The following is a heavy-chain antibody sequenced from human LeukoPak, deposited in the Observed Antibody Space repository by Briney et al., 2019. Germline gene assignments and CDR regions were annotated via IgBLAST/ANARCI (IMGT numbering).Heavy chain of an antibody. CDR1: GYTFSGYG. J-gene: IGHJ6*02. CDR2: ISYDGSNK. V-gene: IGHV3-30*19. CDR3: ARDPSYGGGIYYYYGMDV. D-gene: IGHD4-23*01. Sequence: GGSLRLSCVASGYTFSGYGMHRVRQAPGKGLEWVAVISYDGSNKYYADSVKGRFTISRDNSKNTLYLQMNSLRAEDTAVYYCARDPSYGGGIYYYYGMDVWGQGTTVTVSS.